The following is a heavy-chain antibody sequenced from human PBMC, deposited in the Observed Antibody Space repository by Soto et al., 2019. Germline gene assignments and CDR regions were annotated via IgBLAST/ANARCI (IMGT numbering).Heavy chain of an antibody. CDR2: INPNSGGT. V-gene: IGHV1-2*02. J-gene: IGHJ1*01. CDR3: ARVFSEYSSGPLGY. D-gene: IGHD6-19*01. CDR1: GYTFTGYY. Sequence: GAVKVSCKGSGYTFTGYYMHGVRQAPGQGLEWMGWINPNSGGTNYAQKFQGRVTMTRDTSISTAYMELSSLRSEDTAVYYCARVFSEYSSGPLGYWGQGTLVTVSS.